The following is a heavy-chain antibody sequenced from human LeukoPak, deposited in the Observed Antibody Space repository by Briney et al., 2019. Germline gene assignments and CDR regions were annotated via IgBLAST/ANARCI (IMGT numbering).Heavy chain of an antibody. CDR2: INPSGGST. Sequence: ASVKVSCKASGYTFTSYYMHWVRQAPGQGLEWMGIINPSGGSTNYAQKFQGRVTMTTDTSTNTAYMELRSLRSDDTAVYYCTRDTTLSPYSRNYQKTTGDNWGQGTLVTVSS. V-gene: IGHV1-46*01. CDR1: GYTFTSYY. CDR3: TRDTTLSPYSRNYQKTTGDN. D-gene: IGHD1-26*01. J-gene: IGHJ4*02.